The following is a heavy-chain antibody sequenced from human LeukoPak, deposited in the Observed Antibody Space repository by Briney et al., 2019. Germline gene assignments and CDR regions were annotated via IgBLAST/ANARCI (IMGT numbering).Heavy chain of an antibody. CDR2: ISAYNGNT. J-gene: IGHJ4*02. CDR3: ARASYCSGGSCYSDY. CDR1: GYTFTSYS. Sequence: ASVKVSCKASGYTFTSYSIRWVRQAPGQGLEWMGWISAYNGNTIYAQKVKGRVTMTTDTSTSTAYVELRSLKSDDTAVYYCARASYCSGGSCYSDYWGQGTLVTVSS. V-gene: IGHV1-18*01. D-gene: IGHD2-15*01.